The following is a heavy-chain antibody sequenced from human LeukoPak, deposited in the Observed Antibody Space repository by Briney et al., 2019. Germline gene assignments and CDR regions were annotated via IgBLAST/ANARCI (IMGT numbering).Heavy chain of an antibody. V-gene: IGHV1-69*05. D-gene: IGHD3-3*01. Sequence: ASVKVSCKASGGIFSSYAISWVRQAPGQGLEWMGGIIPIFGTANYAQKFQGRVTITTDESTSTAYMELSSLRSEDTAVYYCASQQGDFWSGPKKQQAFDIWGQGTMVTVSS. CDR1: GGIFSSYA. J-gene: IGHJ3*02. CDR3: ASQQGDFWSGPKKQQAFDI. CDR2: IIPIFGTA.